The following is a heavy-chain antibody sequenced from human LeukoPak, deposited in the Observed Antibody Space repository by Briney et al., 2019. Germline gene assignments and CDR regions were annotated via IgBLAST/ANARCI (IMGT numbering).Heavy chain of an antibody. J-gene: IGHJ3*02. V-gene: IGHV3-9*01. Sequence: GGSLRLSCAASGFTFDDYAMHWVRQAPGKGLEWVSGISWNSGSIGYADSVKGRFTISRDNAKNSLYLQMNSLRAEDTALYYCARGAFDIWGQGTMVTVSS. CDR3: ARGAFDI. CDR2: ISWNSGSI. CDR1: GFTFDDYA.